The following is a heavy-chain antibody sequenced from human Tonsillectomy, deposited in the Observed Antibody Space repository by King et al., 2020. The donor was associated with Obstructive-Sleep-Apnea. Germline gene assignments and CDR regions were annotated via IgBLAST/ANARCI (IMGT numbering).Heavy chain of an antibody. J-gene: IGHJ4*02. V-gene: IGHV3-9*01. Sequence: DVQLVESGGGLVQPGRSLRLSCVASGFTFDDYAMHWVRQVPGKGLEGVSGISWNSGSIGYADSVKGRFTISRDNAKKFLYMQMNSPRAEDTAWYYCAKAYYDYVVGYFDYWGQGTLVTVSS. CDR1: GFTFDDYA. CDR2: ISWNSGSI. D-gene: IGHD3-16*01. CDR3: AKAYYDYVVGYFDY.